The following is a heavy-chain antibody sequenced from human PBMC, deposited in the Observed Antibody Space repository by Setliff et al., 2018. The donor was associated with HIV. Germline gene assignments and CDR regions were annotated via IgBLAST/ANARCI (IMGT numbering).Heavy chain of an antibody. J-gene: IGHJ4*02. CDR3: ARSLREYSYGSPDY. D-gene: IGHD5-18*01. CDR1: GYRFTGFA. CDR2: INAGTGNT. V-gene: IGHV1-3*01. Sequence: ASVKVSCKASGYRFTGFAIHWVRQAPGQRFEWMGWINAGTGNTKYSQKLQDRVTISRDIHANTAYMELSSLRSEDTAIYYCARSLREYSYGSPDYWGPGALVTVSS.